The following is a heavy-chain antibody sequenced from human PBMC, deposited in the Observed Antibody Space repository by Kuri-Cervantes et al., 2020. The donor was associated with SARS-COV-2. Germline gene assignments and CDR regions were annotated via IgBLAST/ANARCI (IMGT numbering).Heavy chain of an antibody. CDR1: GGSISSYY. Sequence: GSLRLSCTVSGGSISSYYWSWIRQPPGKGLEWIGYIYYSGSTNYNPSLKSRVTISVDMSKNQFSLKLSSVTAADTAVYYCARLAATAFDIWGQGTMVTVSS. CDR3: ARLAATAFDI. J-gene: IGHJ3*02. CDR2: IYYSGST. D-gene: IGHD2-15*01. V-gene: IGHV4-59*08.